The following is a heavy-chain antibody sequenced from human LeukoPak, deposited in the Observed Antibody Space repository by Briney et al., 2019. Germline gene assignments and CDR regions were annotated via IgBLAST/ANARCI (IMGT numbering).Heavy chain of an antibody. CDR3: AKEDDGYNSHFDY. CDR1: GFTFSSYA. J-gene: IGHJ4*02. D-gene: IGHD5-24*01. CDR2: ISGSGGST. V-gene: IGHV3-23*01. Sequence: GGSLRLSCSASGFTFSSYAMSWVRQAPGKGLEWVSAISGSGGSTYYAGSVKGQFTISRDNSKNTLYLQMNSLRAEDTAVYYCAKEDDGYNSHFDYWGQGTLVTVSS.